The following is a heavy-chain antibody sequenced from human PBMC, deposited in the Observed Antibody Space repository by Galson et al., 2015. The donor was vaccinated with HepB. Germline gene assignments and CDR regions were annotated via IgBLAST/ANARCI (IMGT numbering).Heavy chain of an antibody. CDR3: ARAHPLRYFDWLSMFDY. J-gene: IGHJ4*02. CDR2: INPNSGGT. D-gene: IGHD3-9*01. CDR1: GYTFTGYY. V-gene: IGHV1-2*04. Sequence: SVKVSCKASGYTFTGYYMHWVRQAPGQGLEWMGWINPNSGGTNYAQKFQGWVTMTRDTSISTAYMELSSLRSEDTAVYYCARAHPLRYFDWLSMFDYWGQGTLVTVSS.